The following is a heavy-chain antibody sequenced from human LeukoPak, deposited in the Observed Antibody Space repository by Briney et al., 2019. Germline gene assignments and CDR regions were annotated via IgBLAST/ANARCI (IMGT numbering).Heavy chain of an antibody. V-gene: IGHV4-59*01. CDR1: GGSISSYY. Sequence: PSETLSLTCTVSGGSISSYYWSWIRQPPGKGLEWIGYIYYSGSTNYNPSLKSRVTISVDTSKNQFSLKLSSVTAADTAVYYCARRHTYYYDSSGYPLGAFDIWGQGTMVTVSS. J-gene: IGHJ3*02. CDR2: IYYSGST. CDR3: ARRHTYYYDSSGYPLGAFDI. D-gene: IGHD3-22*01.